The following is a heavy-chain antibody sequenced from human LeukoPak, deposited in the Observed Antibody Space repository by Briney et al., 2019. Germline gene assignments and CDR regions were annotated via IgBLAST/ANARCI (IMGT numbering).Heavy chain of an antibody. D-gene: IGHD4-17*01. J-gene: IGHJ3*02. CDR1: GYSISSGYY. CDR3: ARDPTTGDAFDI. Sequence: SETLSLTCTVSGYSISSGYYWGWIRQPPGKGLEWIGSIYHSGSTYYNPSLKSRVTISVDTSKNQFSLKLSSVTAADTAVYYCARDPTTGDAFDIWGQGTMVTVSS. V-gene: IGHV4-38-2*02. CDR2: IYHSGST.